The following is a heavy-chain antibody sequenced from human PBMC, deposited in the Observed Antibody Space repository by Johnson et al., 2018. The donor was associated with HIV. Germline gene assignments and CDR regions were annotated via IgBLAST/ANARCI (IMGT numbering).Heavy chain of an antibody. CDR2: ISSSGTTI. CDR3: AREGDGLRVSDDAFDI. D-gene: IGHD3-16*01. CDR1: GFSFSDYY. Sequence: QVQLVESGGGLVQPGGSLRLSCAASGFSFSDYYMSWIRQAPGKGLEWISYISSSGTTIHYADSVRGRFTISRDNSKNTLYLQMNSLRAEDTAVYYCAREGDGLRVSDDAFDIWGQGTMVTVSS. J-gene: IGHJ3*02. V-gene: IGHV3-11*04.